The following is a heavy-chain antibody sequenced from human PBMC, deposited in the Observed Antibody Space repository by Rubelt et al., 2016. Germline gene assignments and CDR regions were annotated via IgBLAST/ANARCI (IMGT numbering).Heavy chain of an antibody. Sequence: ESGGGVVQPGRSLRLSCAASGFIFSNYGMHWVRQAPGKGLEWVALVSYDASDEYYADSVKGRFTISRDDSKNTLYLQMNSLRVEDTAIYYCAKDREYYSYYAMDAWGQGTTVTVSS. CDR2: VSYDASDE. D-gene: IGHD2/OR15-2a*01. J-gene: IGHJ6*02. CDR3: AKDREYYSYYAMDA. CDR1: GFIFSNYG. V-gene: IGHV3-30*18.